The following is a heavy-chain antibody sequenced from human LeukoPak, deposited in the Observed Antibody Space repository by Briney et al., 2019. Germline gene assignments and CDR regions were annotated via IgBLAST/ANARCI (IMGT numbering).Heavy chain of an antibody. D-gene: IGHD2-15*01. Sequence: ASVKVSCKASGYTFTGYYMHWVRQAPGQRLEWMGWINPNGADTNYAQKFQGRVTMTRNTSISTAYMELSSLSSEDAAVYYCARASSGGCSGGTCYSIWFDPWGQGTLVTVSS. J-gene: IGHJ5*02. CDR1: GYTFTGYY. V-gene: IGHV1-2*02. CDR2: INPNGADT. CDR3: ARASSGGCSGGTCYSIWFDP.